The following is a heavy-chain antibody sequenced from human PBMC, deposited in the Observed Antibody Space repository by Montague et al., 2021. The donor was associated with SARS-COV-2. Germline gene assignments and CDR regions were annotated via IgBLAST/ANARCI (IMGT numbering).Heavy chain of an antibody. CDR3: ARGARQGYGFRLGSFDS. Sequence: SLRLSCAASGFTFSSYGMHWVRQAPGKGLEWVAVIWYDGSNKYYADSVKGRFTISRDNSKNTLYLQMNSLRAADTAVYYCARGARQGYGFRLGSFDSWGQGTLVTVSP. CDR2: IWYDGSNK. V-gene: IGHV3-33*01. D-gene: IGHD3-10*01. J-gene: IGHJ4*02. CDR1: GFTFSSYG.